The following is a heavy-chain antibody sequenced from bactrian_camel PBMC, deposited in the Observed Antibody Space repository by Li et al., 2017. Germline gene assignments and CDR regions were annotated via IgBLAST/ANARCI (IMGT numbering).Heavy chain of an antibody. CDR1: GARRRSSNC. CDR2: FGPDGDA. V-gene: IGHV3S53*01. Sequence: HVQLVESGGGSVQAGGSLRLSCTTSGARRRSSNCMGWFRQAPGTEREGVAAFGPDGDATYAESVKGRFTISQDNAKNTLYLQMDSLKPEDTAMYYCAAEPAVFGYCGGDYYPSNGFWGQGTQVTVS. D-gene: IGHD2*01. CDR3: AAEPAVFGYCGGDYYPSNGF. J-gene: IGHJ6*01.